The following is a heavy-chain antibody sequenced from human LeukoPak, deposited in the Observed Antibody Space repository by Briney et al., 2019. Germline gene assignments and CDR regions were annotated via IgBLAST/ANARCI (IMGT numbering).Heavy chain of an antibody. CDR1: GGTFSSYA. CDR3: ARMSGYRSDMDV. CDR2: IIPIFGTA. D-gene: IGHD5-18*01. Sequence: SVKVSCKASGGTFSSYAISWVRQAPGQGLEWMGGIIPIFGTANYAQKFQGRVTITTDESTRTAYMELSSLRSEDTAVYYCARMSGYRSDMDVWGKGTTVTVSS. J-gene: IGHJ6*03. V-gene: IGHV1-69*05.